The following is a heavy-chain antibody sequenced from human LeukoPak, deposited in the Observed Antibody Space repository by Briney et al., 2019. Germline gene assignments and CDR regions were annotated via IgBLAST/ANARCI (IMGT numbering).Heavy chain of an antibody. V-gene: IGHV1-18*01. CDR3: ATDGLGSGSHDAFDI. Sequence: ASVKVSCKASGYTFTSYGISWVRQAPGQGLEWMGWISAYNGNTNYAQKFQGRVTMTEDTSTDTAYMELSSLRSEDTAVYYCATDGLGSGSHDAFDIWGQGTMVTVSS. J-gene: IGHJ3*02. D-gene: IGHD3-10*02. CDR2: ISAYNGNT. CDR1: GYTFTSYG.